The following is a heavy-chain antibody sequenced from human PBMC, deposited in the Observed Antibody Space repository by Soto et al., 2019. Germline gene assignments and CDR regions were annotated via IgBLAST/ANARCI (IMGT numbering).Heavy chain of an antibody. J-gene: IGHJ6*02. CDR3: AVPYSSSSRYYYYGMDV. CDR1: GYSFTSYW. CDR2: IYPGDSDT. V-gene: IGHV5-51*01. D-gene: IGHD6-6*01. Sequence: GESLKISCXGSGYSFTSYWIGWVRQMPGKGLEWMGIIYPGDSDTRYSPSFQGQVTISADKSISTAYLQWSSLKASDTAMYYCAVPYSSSSRYYYYGMDVWGQGTTVTVSS.